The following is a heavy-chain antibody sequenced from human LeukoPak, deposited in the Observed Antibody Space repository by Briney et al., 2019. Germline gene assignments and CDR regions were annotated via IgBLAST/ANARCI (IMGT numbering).Heavy chain of an antibody. V-gene: IGHV3-48*03. Sequence: GGSLRLSCAASGFTFSSFEMNWVRQAPGKGLEWVSYISSSGRTFYYADSVKGRFTISRDNGKNSLYLQMNSLKTEDTAVYYCTTDLSDLDSSGYYSKYFHRWGQGTLVTVSS. CDR3: TTDLSDLDSSGYYSKYFHR. J-gene: IGHJ1*01. CDR1: GFTFSSFE. CDR2: ISSSGRTF. D-gene: IGHD3-22*01.